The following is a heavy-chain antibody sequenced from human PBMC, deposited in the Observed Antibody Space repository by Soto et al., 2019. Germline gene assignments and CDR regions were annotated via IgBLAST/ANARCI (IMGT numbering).Heavy chain of an antibody. D-gene: IGHD3-16*01. CDR2: ISGYTGNT. Sequence: QVQLVQSGGEMKKPGASVKVSCKTSGYTFTSYGFSWVRQAPGQGLEWMGWISGYTGNTNYAQKFQGRVTMTTDTSTSTAYMDLRSLISDDTAVYYCARSWVTGKGGLDVWGQGTTVTVSS. V-gene: IGHV1-18*01. CDR3: ARSWVTGKGGLDV. J-gene: IGHJ6*02. CDR1: GYTFTSYG.